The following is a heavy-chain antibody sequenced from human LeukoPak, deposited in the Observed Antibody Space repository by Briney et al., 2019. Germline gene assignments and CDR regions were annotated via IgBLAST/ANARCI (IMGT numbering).Heavy chain of an antibody. Sequence: PGGSLRLSCAASGFTFSSYSMNWVRQAPRRGLEWVSSIIDSGGATYYADSVKGRFTISRDNAKNSLYLQMNSLRAEDTAVYYCASLGSLRGVIMNDYWGQGTLVTVSS. CDR1: GFTFSSYS. CDR2: IIDSGGAT. J-gene: IGHJ4*02. D-gene: IGHD3-10*01. CDR3: ASLGSLRGVIMNDY. V-gene: IGHV3-21*04.